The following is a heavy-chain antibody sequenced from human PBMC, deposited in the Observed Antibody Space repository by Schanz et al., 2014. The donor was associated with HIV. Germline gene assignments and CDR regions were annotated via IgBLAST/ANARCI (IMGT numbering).Heavy chain of an antibody. J-gene: IGHJ6*02. V-gene: IGHV3-23*04. D-gene: IGHD2-2*01. CDR3: AKDMGGVVPAAPFYYYGMDV. CDR2: ISGSGDST. Sequence: VQLVESGGRLVQPGGSLRLSCAGSGFTFSSYAKSWVRQAPGKGLEWVSAISGSGDSTYYTDSVKGRFTISRDNSKNTLFLQMNSLRAEDTALYYCAKDMGGVVPAAPFYYYGMDVWGQGTTVTVSS. CDR1: GFTFSSYA.